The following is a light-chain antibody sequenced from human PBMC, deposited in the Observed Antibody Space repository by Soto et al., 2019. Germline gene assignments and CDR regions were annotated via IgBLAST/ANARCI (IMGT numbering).Light chain of an antibody. Sequence: EIVMTQSPATLPVSPGERTTLSFSASQSVGNNLAWYQQKPGQAPRLLLYGAYTRATGIPDRFSGSGSGTDFTLTISRLEPEDFAVYYCQQYGSSPPITFGQGTRLEIK. J-gene: IGKJ5*01. CDR3: QQYGSSPPIT. CDR1: QSVGNN. CDR2: GAY. V-gene: IGKV3-20*01.